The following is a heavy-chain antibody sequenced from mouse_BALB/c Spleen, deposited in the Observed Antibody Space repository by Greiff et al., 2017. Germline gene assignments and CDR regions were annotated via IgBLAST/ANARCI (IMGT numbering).Heavy chain of an antibody. J-gene: IGHJ3*01. Sequence: EVQRVESGGGLVKPGGSLKLSCAASGFTFSDYYMYWVRQTPEKRLEWVATISDGGSYTYYPDSVKGRFTISRDNAKNNLYLQMSSLKSEDTAMYYCASGYDFWFAYWGQGTLVTVSA. CDR3: ASGYDFWFAY. D-gene: IGHD2-4*01. V-gene: IGHV5-4*02. CDR2: ISDGGSYT. CDR1: GFTFSDYY.